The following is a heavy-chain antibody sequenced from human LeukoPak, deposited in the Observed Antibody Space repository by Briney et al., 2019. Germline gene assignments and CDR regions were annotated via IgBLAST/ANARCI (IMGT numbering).Heavy chain of an antibody. V-gene: IGHV3-53*04. D-gene: IGHD4-17*01. Sequence: PGGSLRLSCAVSGFTVSSNYMSWVRQAPGKGLEWVSVMYSGGSTYYADSVKGRFTISRHNSKNTLYLEINSLRPDDTAVYYCGRGGGDYNPFDYWGQGTLVTVSS. CDR1: GFTVSSNY. J-gene: IGHJ4*02. CDR3: GRGGGDYNPFDY. CDR2: MYSGGST.